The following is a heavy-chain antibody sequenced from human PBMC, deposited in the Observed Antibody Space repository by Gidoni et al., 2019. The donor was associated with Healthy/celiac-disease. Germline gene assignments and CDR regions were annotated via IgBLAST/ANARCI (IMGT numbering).Heavy chain of an antibody. CDR3: TRDRGVQYYYYGMDV. D-gene: IGHD3-10*01. Sequence: EVQLVESGGGLVQPGRYLRLSCTASGFTFGDYAMSWFRQAPGKGLEWVGFIRSKAYGGTTEYAASVKGRFTISRDDSKSIAYLQMNSLKTEDTAVYYCTRDRGVQYYYYGMDVWGQGTTVTVSS. V-gene: IGHV3-49*03. J-gene: IGHJ6*02. CDR2: IRSKAYGGTT. CDR1: GFTFGDYA.